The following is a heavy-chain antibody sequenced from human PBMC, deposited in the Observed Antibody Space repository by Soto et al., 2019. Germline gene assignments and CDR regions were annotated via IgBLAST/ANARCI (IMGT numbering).Heavy chain of an antibody. J-gene: IGHJ6*02. CDR1: GFTFSSYA. D-gene: IGHD3-3*01. V-gene: IGHV3-23*01. CDR2: ISGSGGST. Sequence: HPVGSLRLSCAASGFTFSSYAMSWVRQAPGKGLEWVSAISGSGGSTYYADSVKGRFTISRDNSKNTLYLQMNSLRAEDTAVYYCAKEGPYDFWSGYSLPNYYYYYGMDVWGQGTTVTVSS. CDR3: AKEGPYDFWSGYSLPNYYYYYGMDV.